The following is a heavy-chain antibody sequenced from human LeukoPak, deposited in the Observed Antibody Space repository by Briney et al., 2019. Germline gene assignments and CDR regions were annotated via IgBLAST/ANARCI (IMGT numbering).Heavy chain of an antibody. J-gene: IGHJ5*02. CDR3: ARGLDYGSFDP. V-gene: IGHV4-34*01. Sequence: PSETLSLTCAVYGGSFSGYYWSWIRQPPGKGLEWIGEINHSGSTNYNPSLKSRATISVDTSKNQFSLKLSSVTAADTAVYYCARGLDYGSFDPWGQGTLVTVSS. D-gene: IGHD4-17*01. CDR2: INHSGST. CDR1: GGSFSGYY.